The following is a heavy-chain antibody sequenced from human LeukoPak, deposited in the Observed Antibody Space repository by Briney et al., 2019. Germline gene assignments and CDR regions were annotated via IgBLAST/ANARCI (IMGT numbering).Heavy chain of an antibody. CDR1: GGSISGYY. J-gene: IGHJ5*02. D-gene: IGHD6-13*01. CDR3: ARDRSSSYTRDWFDP. Sequence: SETLSLTCTVSGGSISGYYWSWIRQPAGKGLEWIGRIYNSESINYNPSLKSRVTMSIDTSKNQFSLKLNSVTAADTAVYYCARDRSSSYTRDWFDPWGQGVLVTVSS. V-gene: IGHV4-4*07. CDR2: IYNSESI.